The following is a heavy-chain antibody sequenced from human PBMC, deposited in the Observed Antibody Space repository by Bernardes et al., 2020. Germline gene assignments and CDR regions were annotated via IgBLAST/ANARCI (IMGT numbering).Heavy chain of an antibody. J-gene: IGHJ6*03. CDR1: GFTFSDYS. D-gene: IGHD4-17*01. V-gene: IGHV3-48*01. CDR3: AREPKATVSTYYYYYMDV. CDR2: ISTSSITI. Sequence: SLRLSCAASGFTFSDYSMSWVRQAPGKGLEWVSYISTSSITIYYADSVKGRFTISRDNAKNSLYLQMNSLRAEDTALYYCAREPKATVSTYYYYYMDVWGKGTTVTVSS.